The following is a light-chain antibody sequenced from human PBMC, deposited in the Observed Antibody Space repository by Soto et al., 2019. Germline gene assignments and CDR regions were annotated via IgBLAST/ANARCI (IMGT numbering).Light chain of an antibody. CDR1: QSVSSD. CDR2: GAS. V-gene: IGKV3-15*01. Sequence: EIVMTQSPATLFVSPGDRATLSCRASQSVSSDLAWYQQKPGQAPRFLIYGASTRATGIPARFSGSGSGTEFTLTISSLQSEDFAVYYCQQYYNWPGTFGQGTKVEIK. CDR3: QQYYNWPGT. J-gene: IGKJ1*01.